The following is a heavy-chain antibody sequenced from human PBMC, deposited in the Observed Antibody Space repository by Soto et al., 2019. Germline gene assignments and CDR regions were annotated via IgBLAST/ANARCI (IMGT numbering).Heavy chain of an antibody. CDR3: ARGSSVDY. CDR1: GFTFTDYA. V-gene: IGHV3-48*02. CDR2: ISSTGYTK. Sequence: EEQLVESGGDLVQPGGSLRLSCAASGFTFTDYAMNWVRQAPGQGLEWISYISSTGYTKYYADSVKGRFTISRDSATNSVYLQMSSLRDEDRAVYYCARGSSVDYWGQGTLVTVSS. J-gene: IGHJ4*02.